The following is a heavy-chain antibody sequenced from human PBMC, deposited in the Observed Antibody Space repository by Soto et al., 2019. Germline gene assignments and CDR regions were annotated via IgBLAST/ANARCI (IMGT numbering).Heavy chain of an antibody. Sequence: QVQLVQSGAEVKKPGSSVKVSCKASGGTFSSYAISWVRQAPGQGLEWMGGIIPIFGTANYAQKFQGRVTITADKSTSTAYMELSSLRSEDTAVYYGARVERGYYHSSCYSPFGYWGQGTLVTVSS. V-gene: IGHV1-69*06. J-gene: IGHJ4*02. CDR3: ARVERGYYHSSCYSPFGY. CDR1: GGTFSSYA. D-gene: IGHD3-22*01. CDR2: IIPIFGTA.